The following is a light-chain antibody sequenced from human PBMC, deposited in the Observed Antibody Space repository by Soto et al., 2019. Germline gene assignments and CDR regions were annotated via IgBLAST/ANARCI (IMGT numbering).Light chain of an antibody. Sequence: EVVLTQSPATLSLSPGEIATLSCRASQSVSPYLAWYQQKPGLAPRLLIYLASNRAPGIPARFSGSGSGTDFTLTISSLEPEDFAVYYCQQRSDWPLTFGRGTRLEIK. J-gene: IGKJ5*01. CDR2: LAS. CDR3: QQRSDWPLT. V-gene: IGKV3-11*01. CDR1: QSVSPY.